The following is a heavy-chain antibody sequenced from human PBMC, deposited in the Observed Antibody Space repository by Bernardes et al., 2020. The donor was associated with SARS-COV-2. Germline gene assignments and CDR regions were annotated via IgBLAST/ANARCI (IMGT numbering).Heavy chain of an antibody. CDR1: GFTFGDYA. CDR2: ISWNSGSI. Sequence: GRSLRLSCAASGFTFGDYAMHWVRQAPGKGLEWVSGISWNSGSIGYADSVKGRFTISRDNAKNSLYLQMNSLRAEDTALYYCAKGSVGTMIVVVGQFDYWGQGTLVTVSS. D-gene: IGHD3-22*01. V-gene: IGHV3-9*01. J-gene: IGHJ4*02. CDR3: AKGSVGTMIVVVGQFDY.